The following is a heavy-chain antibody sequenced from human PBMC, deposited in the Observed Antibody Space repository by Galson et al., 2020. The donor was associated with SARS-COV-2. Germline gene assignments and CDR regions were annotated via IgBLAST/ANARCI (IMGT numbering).Heavy chain of an antibody. CDR2: IYYSGST. Sequence: ETSETLSLTCTVSGGSISSYYWSWIRQPPGKGLEWIGYIYYSGSTNYNPSLKSRVTISVDTSKNQFSLKLSSVTAADTAVYYCARESQVIGGLDYWGQGTLVTVSS. D-gene: IGHD2-15*01. CDR3: ARESQVIGGLDY. CDR1: GGSISSYY. V-gene: IGHV4-59*01. J-gene: IGHJ4*02.